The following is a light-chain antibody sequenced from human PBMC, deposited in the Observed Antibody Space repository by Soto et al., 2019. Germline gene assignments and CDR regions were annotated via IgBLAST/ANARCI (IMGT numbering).Light chain of an antibody. CDR3: QQCFITPYT. J-gene: IGKJ2*01. CDR1: QSISNS. CDR2: AAS. V-gene: IGKV1-39*01. Sequence: DIQMTQSPSSLSASVGDRVTITCRASQSISNSLNWYQHKPGSAPKVLIYAASNLQSGVPSRFSGSGSGTDFTLTINSLQPEDVATYYCQQCFITPYTFGQGTKLEIK.